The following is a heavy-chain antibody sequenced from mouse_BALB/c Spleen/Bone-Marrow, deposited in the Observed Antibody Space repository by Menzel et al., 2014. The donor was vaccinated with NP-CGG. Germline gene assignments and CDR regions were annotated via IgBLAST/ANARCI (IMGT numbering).Heavy chain of an antibody. CDR2: IYPXKGAT. Sequence: GHVKPPGAELGKTGASVKITCKASRYTFTDYNKHWGKKNHGKSPEGIGYIYPXKGATGYNQKFKSKATLTVDISSSTAYMELRSLTSEDSAVYYCAREGGYYDAMDYWGQGTSVTVSS. CDR3: AREGGYYDAMDY. CDR1: RYTFTDYN. V-gene: IGHV1S29*02. J-gene: IGHJ4*01. D-gene: IGHD2-2*01.